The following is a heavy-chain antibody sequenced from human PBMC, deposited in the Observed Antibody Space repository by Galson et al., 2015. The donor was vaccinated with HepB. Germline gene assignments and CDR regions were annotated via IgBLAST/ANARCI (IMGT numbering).Heavy chain of an antibody. V-gene: IGHV1-8*01. CDR1: GYTFTSYD. J-gene: IGHJ4*02. Sequence: SVKVSCKASGYTFTSYDINWVRQATGQGLEWMGWMNPNSGNTGYAQKFQGRVTMTRNTSISTAYMELSSLRSEDTAVYYCARGKVSSRGWLQFNQPTRYFDYWGQGTLVTVSS. CDR3: ARGKVSSRGWLQFNQPTRYFDY. D-gene: IGHD5-24*01. CDR2: MNPNSGNT.